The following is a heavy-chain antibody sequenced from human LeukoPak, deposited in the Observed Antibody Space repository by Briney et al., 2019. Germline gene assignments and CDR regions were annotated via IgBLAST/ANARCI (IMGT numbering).Heavy chain of an antibody. CDR3: ATETNGRHYDC. CDR1: GLTFSTSG. CDR2: IGPTGSDR. Sequence: GGSLRLSCTASGLTFSTSGFNWVRQAPGKGLEWVASIGPTGSDRYRADSIKGRFTISRDNANNFLYLQMNSLRAEDTAVYYCATETNGRHYDCWGQGTLLTVSS. D-gene: IGHD1-14*01. V-gene: IGHV3-21*06. J-gene: IGHJ4*02.